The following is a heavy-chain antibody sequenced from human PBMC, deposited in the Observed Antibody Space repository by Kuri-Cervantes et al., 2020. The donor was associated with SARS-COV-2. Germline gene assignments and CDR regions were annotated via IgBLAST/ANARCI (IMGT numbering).Heavy chain of an antibody. V-gene: IGHV4-34*01. J-gene: IGHJ5*02. CDR3: ARTGTVTTEGWFDP. CDR2: VNHRGST. Sequence: GSLRLSCAFYGESFSGYYWNWIRQSPGKGLEWIGEVNHRGSTYYNPSLKSRVTMSVDTSKNQFSLKLSSVTAVDTAVYYCARTGTVTTEGWFDPWGQGTLVTVSS. D-gene: IGHD4-17*01. CDR1: GESFSGYY.